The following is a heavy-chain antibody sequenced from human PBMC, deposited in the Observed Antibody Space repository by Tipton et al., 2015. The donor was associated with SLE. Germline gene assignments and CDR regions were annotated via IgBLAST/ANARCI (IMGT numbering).Heavy chain of an antibody. CDR3: ARVIAAAGVDAFDI. CDR2: VNHRGST. Sequence: TLSLTCAVYGGSFSGYYWTWIRQSPGKGLEWIAAVNHRGSTNYRPSLRSRVTISVDSSNNQFSLKLSSVTAADTAVYYCARVIAAAGVDAFDIWGQGTMVTVSS. J-gene: IGHJ3*02. V-gene: IGHV4-34*01. CDR1: GGSFSGYY. D-gene: IGHD6-13*01.